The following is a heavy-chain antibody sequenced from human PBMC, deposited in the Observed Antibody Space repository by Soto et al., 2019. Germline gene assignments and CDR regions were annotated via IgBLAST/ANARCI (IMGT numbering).Heavy chain of an antibody. CDR1: GFTFSGYG. CDR3: AKDLGGEDH. Sequence: QVQLVESGGGVVQPGRSLRLSCAASGFTFSGYGMHWVRQAPGKGLEWVALVSYDGSNKYYTDSVKGRFTISRDNSKNTLYLQMNSLRTEDTAVYYCAKDLGGEDHWGQGNLVTVSS. V-gene: IGHV3-30*18. D-gene: IGHD2-15*01. J-gene: IGHJ4*02. CDR2: VSYDGSNK.